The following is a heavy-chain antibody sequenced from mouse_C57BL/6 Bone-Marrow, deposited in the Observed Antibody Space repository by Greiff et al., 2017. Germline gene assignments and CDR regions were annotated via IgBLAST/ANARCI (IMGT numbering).Heavy chain of an antibody. CDR1: GYTFTDYY. CDR2: INPNNGGT. D-gene: IGHD1-1*01. CDR3: AGNYCGSSYNY. V-gene: IGHV1-26*01. J-gene: IGHJ2*01. Sequence: VQLQQSGPELVKPGASVKISCKASGYTFTDYYMNWVKQSHGKSLEWIGDINPNNGGTSYNQKFKGKATLTVDKSSSTAYMELRSLTSEDAAVYYCAGNYCGSSYNYWGQGTTLTVSS.